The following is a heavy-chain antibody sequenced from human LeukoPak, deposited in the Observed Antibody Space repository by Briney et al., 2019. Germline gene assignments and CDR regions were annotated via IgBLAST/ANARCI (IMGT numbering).Heavy chain of an antibody. V-gene: IGHV1-2*02. CDR1: GYTFTGYY. J-gene: IGHJ4*02. Sequence: SVKVSCKASGYTFTGYYMHGVPRAPAQGLEWVGWINPNRGGTNYAQKSQGRFTMTRDTPISTAYMELSRLRSDDTAVYYCARGDWDVLLWSLNAYFVYWGQGTLVTVSS. CDR3: ARGDWDVLLWSLNAYFVY. D-gene: IGHD3-10*01. CDR2: INPNRGGT.